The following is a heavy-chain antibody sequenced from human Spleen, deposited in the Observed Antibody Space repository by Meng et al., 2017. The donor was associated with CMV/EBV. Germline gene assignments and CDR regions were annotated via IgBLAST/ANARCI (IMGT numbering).Heavy chain of an antibody. Sequence: GESLKISCEASGFVFSRNWMTWVRQAAGEGLEWVANINQDGSDKYFADSVKGRFTISRDNAKNSLYLQMNSLTAADTAIYYCARAYPRSTIFGVVFDSWGQGTLVTVSS. CDR1: GFVFSRNW. D-gene: IGHD3-3*01. J-gene: IGHJ4*02. V-gene: IGHV3-7*01. CDR3: ARAYPRSTIFGVVFDS. CDR2: INQDGSDK.